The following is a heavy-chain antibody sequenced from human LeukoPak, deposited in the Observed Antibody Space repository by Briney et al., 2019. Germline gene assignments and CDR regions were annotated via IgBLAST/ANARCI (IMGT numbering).Heavy chain of an antibody. J-gene: IGHJ6*02. CDR1: GGSISSGGNY. V-gene: IGHV4-31*03. Sequence: SQTLSLTCTVSGGSISSGGNYWPWIRQNPGKGLEWIGYINYSGNAYYNPSLKSRITISVDTSKNQFSLKLSSVTAADTAMYYCARNELISSNYYYYGMDVWGQGTTVTVSS. CDR2: INYSGNA. CDR3: ARNELISSNYYYYGMDV.